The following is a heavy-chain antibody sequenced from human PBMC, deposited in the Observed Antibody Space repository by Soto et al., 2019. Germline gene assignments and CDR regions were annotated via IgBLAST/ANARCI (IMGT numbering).Heavy chain of an antibody. Sequence: QVQLVESGGGVVQPGRSLRLSCAASGFTFSHYAIHWVRQAPGKGLEWVSVLSYAGNNIHYADSVKGRFTVSRDNSKNTLFLQMNSLRAEDTALYYCARGPIGDAAMVTNYFDYWGQGTLVTVSS. CDR3: ARGPIGDAAMVTNYFDY. V-gene: IGHV3-30-3*01. CDR2: LSYAGNNI. D-gene: IGHD5-18*01. CDR1: GFTFSHYA. J-gene: IGHJ4*02.